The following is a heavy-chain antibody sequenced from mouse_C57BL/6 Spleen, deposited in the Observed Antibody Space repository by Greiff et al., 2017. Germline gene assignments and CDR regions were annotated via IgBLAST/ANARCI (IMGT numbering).Heavy chain of an antibody. CDR2: IDPSDSYT. Sequence: VQLQQPGAELVMPGASVKLSCKASGYTFTSYWMHWVKQRPGQGLEWIGEIDPSDSYTNYNQKFKGKSTLTVDKSSSTAYMQLSSLTSEDSAVYDCARTGITTVVAKGNYYAMDYWGQGTSVTVSS. D-gene: IGHD1-1*01. V-gene: IGHV1-69*01. J-gene: IGHJ4*01. CDR3: ARTGITTVVAKGNYYAMDY. CDR1: GYTFTSYW.